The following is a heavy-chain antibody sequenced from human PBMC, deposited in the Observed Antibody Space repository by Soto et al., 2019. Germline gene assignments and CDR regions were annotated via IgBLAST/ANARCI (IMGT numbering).Heavy chain of an antibody. D-gene: IGHD3-3*01. CDR1: GFTFGSYA. Sequence: GGSLRLSCAASGFTFGSYAMHWVRQAPGKGLEWVAVISYDGSNKYYADTVKGRFTISRDNSKNTLYLQMNSLRAEDTAVYYCASSYYDFWSGYYELEVASYYGMDVWGQATTVTVSS. V-gene: IGHV3-30-3*01. CDR2: ISYDGSNK. J-gene: IGHJ6*02. CDR3: ASSYYDFWSGYYELEVASYYGMDV.